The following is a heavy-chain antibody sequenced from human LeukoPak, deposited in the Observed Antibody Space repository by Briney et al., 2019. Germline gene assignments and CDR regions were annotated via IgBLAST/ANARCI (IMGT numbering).Heavy chain of an antibody. Sequence: PGGSLRLSCAASGFTVSSNHMSWVRQAPGKGLEWVSVIYSGGSTYYADSVKGRFTISRDNSRNTLYFQMNSLRAEDTAVYYCARAGMYYFDYWGQGTLVTVSS. CDR3: ARAGMYYFDY. J-gene: IGHJ4*02. CDR2: IYSGGST. V-gene: IGHV3-53*01. CDR1: GFTVSSNH.